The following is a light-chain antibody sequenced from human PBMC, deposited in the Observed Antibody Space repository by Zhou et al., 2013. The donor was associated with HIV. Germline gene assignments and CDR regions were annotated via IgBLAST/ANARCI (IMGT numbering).Light chain of an antibody. CDR1: QSVSRY. CDR2: DAF. Sequence: EIVLTQSPATLSLSPGERATVSCRASQSVSRYLAWYQQKVGQAPRLLIYDAFNRATGIPARFSGSGSGTDFTLTISSLEPEDFAVYYCQQRSNWWTFGQGPRWKSN. CDR3: QQRSNWWT. J-gene: IGKJ1*01. V-gene: IGKV3-11*01.